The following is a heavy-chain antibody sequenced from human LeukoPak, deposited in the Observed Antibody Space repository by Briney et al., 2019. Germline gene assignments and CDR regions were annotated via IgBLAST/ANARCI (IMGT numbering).Heavy chain of an antibody. CDR2: IKKDGSEK. Sequence: GGSLRLSCAASGFTFSSYWMSWVRQAPGKGLEWVANIKKDGSEKYYVDSVKGRFTISRDNAKNSLYLQMNSLRAEDTALYYCAKAFNAMVRGLYYFDYWGQGTLVTVSS. J-gene: IGHJ4*02. CDR1: GFTFSSYW. V-gene: IGHV3-7*03. D-gene: IGHD3-10*01. CDR3: AKAFNAMVRGLYYFDY.